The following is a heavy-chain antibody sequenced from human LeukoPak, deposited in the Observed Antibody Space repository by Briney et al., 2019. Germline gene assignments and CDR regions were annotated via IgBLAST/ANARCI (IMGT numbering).Heavy chain of an antibody. CDR3: AGDRDIVVVPNWFDP. D-gene: IGHD2-2*01. CDR1: GYTFTSYG. Sequence: ASVKVSCKASGYTFTSYGISWVRQAPGQGLEWMGWISAYNGNTNYAQKLQGRVTMTTDTSTSTAYMELRSLGSDDTAVYYCAGDRDIVVVPNWFDPWGQGTLVTVSS. V-gene: IGHV1-18*01. J-gene: IGHJ5*02. CDR2: ISAYNGNT.